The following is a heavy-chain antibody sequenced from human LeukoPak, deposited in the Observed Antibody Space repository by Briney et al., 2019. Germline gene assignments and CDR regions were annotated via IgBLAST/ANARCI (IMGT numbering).Heavy chain of an antibody. J-gene: IGHJ4*02. CDR2: INPDTGDA. Sequence: ASVKVSCKASGDTFTDYYMHWVRQAPGQGLEWMGRINPDTGDADYGNKSQGRVTVTRDTSISTVYMELRMLRSDDTAVYYCTRGHYFDYWGQGTLVTVSS. CDR1: GDTFTDYY. V-gene: IGHV1-2*06. CDR3: TRGHYFDY.